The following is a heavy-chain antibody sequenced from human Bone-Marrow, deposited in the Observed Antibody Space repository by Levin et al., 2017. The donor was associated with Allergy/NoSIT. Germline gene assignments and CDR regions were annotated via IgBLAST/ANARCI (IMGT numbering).Heavy chain of an antibody. CDR3: ARGTSSNGNDF. Sequence: GGSLRLSCAASGFTFRSHRMHWVRQAPGKGLEWLAVIYYDGSEKYYSDSVKGRFTISRDNSQNTLFLQMSSLRAEDTAIYYCARGTSSNGNDFWGQGTLVTVSS. D-gene: IGHD6-13*01. J-gene: IGHJ4*02. V-gene: IGHV3-30*12. CDR2: IYYDGSEK. CDR1: GFTFRSHR.